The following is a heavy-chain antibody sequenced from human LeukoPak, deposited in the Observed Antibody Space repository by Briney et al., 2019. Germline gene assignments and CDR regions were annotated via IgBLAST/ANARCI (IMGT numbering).Heavy chain of an antibody. D-gene: IGHD3-10*01. CDR1: GGSFSGYY. V-gene: IGHV4-34*01. Sequence: PSETLSLTCAVYGGSFSGYYWSWIRQPPGKGLEWIGEINHSGSTNYNPSLKSRVTISVDTSKNQFSLKLSSVTAADTAVYYCARDRSITSSNFDYWGQGTLVTVSS. CDR2: INHSGST. J-gene: IGHJ4*02. CDR3: ARDRSITSSNFDY.